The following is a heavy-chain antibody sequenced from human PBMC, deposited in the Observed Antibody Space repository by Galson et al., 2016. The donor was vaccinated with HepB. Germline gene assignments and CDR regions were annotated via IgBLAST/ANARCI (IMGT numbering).Heavy chain of an antibody. V-gene: IGHV3-30*18. CDR1: GFTFNKYG. J-gene: IGHJ4*02. CDR3: AKRHEYCPPVGCSVDS. D-gene: IGHD2/OR15-2a*01. CDR2: DSVHGGRK. Sequence: SLRLSCAASGFTFNKYGMHWVRQAPGKGLEWVAADSVHGGRKWYADSVKGRFTISRDNSNNMLFLQMNSLTADDTAVYYCAKRHEYCPPVGCSVDSWGQGTLVSVSS.